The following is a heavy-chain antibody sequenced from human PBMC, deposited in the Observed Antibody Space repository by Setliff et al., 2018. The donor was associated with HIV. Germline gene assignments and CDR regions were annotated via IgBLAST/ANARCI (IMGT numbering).Heavy chain of an antibody. CDR1: GYTFTSYY. Sequence: GASVKVSCKASGYTFTSYYMHWVRQAPGQGLEWMGWINPNSGRINYAQKFQGRVTMTTDRSTSTAYMELRSLRSDDTAVYYCARFEGRDKRGYSYGAYYYYMDVWGKGTTVTVSS. CDR3: ARFEGRDKRGYSYGAYYYYMDV. CDR2: INPNSGRI. J-gene: IGHJ6*03. V-gene: IGHV1-2*02. D-gene: IGHD5-18*01.